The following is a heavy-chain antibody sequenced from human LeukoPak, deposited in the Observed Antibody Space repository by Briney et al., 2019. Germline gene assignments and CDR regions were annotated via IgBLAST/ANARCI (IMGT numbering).Heavy chain of an antibody. CDR3: ARRYSSSSFDY. CDR2: INHSGST. Sequence: PSETLSLTCAVYGGSFSGYYWSWIRQPPGKGLEWIGEINHSGSTNYNPSLKSRVTISVDTSKIQFSLKLTSVTAADTAVYYCARRYSSSSFDYWGQGTLVTVSS. V-gene: IGHV4-34*01. CDR1: GGSFSGYY. D-gene: IGHD6-6*01. J-gene: IGHJ4*02.